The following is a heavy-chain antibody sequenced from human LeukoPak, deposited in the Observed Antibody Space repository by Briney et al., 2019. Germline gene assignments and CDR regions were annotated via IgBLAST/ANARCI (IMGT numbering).Heavy chain of an antibody. V-gene: IGHV4-4*02. J-gene: IGHJ4*02. CDR2: TYHSGST. CDR1: GGSISSSNW. Sequence: SGTLSLTCTVSGGSISSSNWWTWVRPPPGEGLEWIGETYHSGSTNYNPSLMSRVTISVDKSKNQFSLKLTSVTAADTAVYYCARRTTVTNLFDYWGQGTLVTVSS. D-gene: IGHD4-17*01. CDR3: ARRTTVTNLFDY.